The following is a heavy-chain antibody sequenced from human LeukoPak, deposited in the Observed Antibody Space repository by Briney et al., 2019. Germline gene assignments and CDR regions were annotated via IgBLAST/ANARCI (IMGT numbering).Heavy chain of an antibody. Sequence: GASVKVSCKASGYTFTSYAMNWVRQAPGKGLEWMGGFGPEDGETIYAQKFRGRVTMTEDTSTDTAYMELSSLRSEDTAVYYCARGEEYSGSSPLDYWGQGTLVTVSS. V-gene: IGHV1-24*01. J-gene: IGHJ4*02. CDR3: ARGEEYSGSSPLDY. CDR2: FGPEDGET. D-gene: IGHD1-26*01. CDR1: GYTFTSYA.